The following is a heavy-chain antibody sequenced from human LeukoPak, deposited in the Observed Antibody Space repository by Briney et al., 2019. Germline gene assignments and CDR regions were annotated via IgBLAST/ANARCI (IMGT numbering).Heavy chain of an antibody. J-gene: IGHJ4*02. CDR2: IIPIFGIA. CDR3: ARVSDYGDYGSFDY. V-gene: IGHV1-69*01. Sequence: ASVKVSCKASGGTFSSYAISWVRQAPGQGLEWMGGIIPIFGIANYAQKFQGRVTITADESTSTAYMELSSLRSEDTAVYYCARVSDYGDYGSFDYWGQGTLVTVSS. CDR1: GGTFSSYA. D-gene: IGHD4-17*01.